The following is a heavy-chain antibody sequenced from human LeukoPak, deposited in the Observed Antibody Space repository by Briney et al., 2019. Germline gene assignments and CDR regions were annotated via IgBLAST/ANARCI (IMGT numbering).Heavy chain of an antibody. CDR2: IYFSGST. CDR3: ARYLRAAAGTPKRYNWFDP. D-gene: IGHD6-13*01. J-gene: IGHJ5*02. CDR1: GGSIRDNSYY. Sequence: PSETLSLTCTVSGGSIRDNSYYWGWIRQSPGKGLEWIGDIYFSGSTYYNPSLKSRVSMSQDTSKNQFSLKLYSVTAADTAVYYCARYLRAAAGTPKRYNWFDPWGQGTLVTVSS. V-gene: IGHV4-39*07.